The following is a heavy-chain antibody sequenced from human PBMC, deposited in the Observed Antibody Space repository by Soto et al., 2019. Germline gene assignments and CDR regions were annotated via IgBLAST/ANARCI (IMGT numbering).Heavy chain of an antibody. J-gene: IGHJ3*02. CDR1: GGSFSGYY. CDR2: INHSGST. V-gene: IGHV4-34*01. D-gene: IGHD2-15*01. CDR3: ARSSFSHDAFDI. Sequence: PSETLSLTCAVYGGSFSGYYWSWIRQPPGKGLEWIGEINHSGSTNYNPSLKSRVTISVDTSKNQFSLKLSSVTAADTAVYYCARSSFSHDAFDIWGQGTMVTVSS.